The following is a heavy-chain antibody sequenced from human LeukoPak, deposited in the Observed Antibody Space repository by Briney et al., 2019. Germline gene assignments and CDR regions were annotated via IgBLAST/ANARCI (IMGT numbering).Heavy chain of an antibody. V-gene: IGHV3-23*01. D-gene: IGHD2-21*02. J-gene: IGHJ3*02. CDR3: AKDHIVVVTARGGYDAFDI. Sequence: GGSLRLSCAASGFTFSSYAMRWVRQAPGKGLEWVSAISGSGGSTYYADSVKGRFTISRDNSKNTLYLQMNSLRAEDTAVYYCAKDHIVVVTARGGYDAFDIWGQGTMVTVSS. CDR1: GFTFSSYA. CDR2: ISGSGGST.